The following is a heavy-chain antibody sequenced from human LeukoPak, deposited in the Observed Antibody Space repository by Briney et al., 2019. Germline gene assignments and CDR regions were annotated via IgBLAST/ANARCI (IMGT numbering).Heavy chain of an antibody. Sequence: PGGSLRLSCAASGFTFSSYGMHWVRQAAGKGLEWVAVIWYDGTNKYYADSVKGRFTISRDNAKNSLYLQMNSLRAEDTAVYYCARGGPRFGELPIDYWGQGTLVTVSS. J-gene: IGHJ4*02. D-gene: IGHD3-10*01. CDR1: GFTFSSYG. CDR2: IWYDGTNK. V-gene: IGHV3-33*01. CDR3: ARGGPRFGELPIDY.